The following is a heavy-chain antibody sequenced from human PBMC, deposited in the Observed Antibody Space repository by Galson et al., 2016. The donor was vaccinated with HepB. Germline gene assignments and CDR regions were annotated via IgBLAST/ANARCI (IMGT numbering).Heavy chain of an antibody. CDR2: IDPDDSDT. CDR3: AREAGDFDY. Sequence: QSGAEVKKPGESLTISCKASGYSFRTSWIAWVRQMPGKGLEWMGIIDPDDSDTRYSPSFQGQVTISADKSISTAFLQWSSLKASDTAIYYCAREAGDFDYWGQGTLVTVSS. D-gene: IGHD3-16*01. V-gene: IGHV5-51*03. CDR1: GYSFRTSW. J-gene: IGHJ4*02.